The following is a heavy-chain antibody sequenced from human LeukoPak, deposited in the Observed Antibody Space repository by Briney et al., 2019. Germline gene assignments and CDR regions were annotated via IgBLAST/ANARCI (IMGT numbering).Heavy chain of an antibody. Sequence: SETLSLTCTVSGGPISSGDYYWSWIRQPPGKGLEWIGYIYYSGSTYYNPSLKSRVTISVDTSKNQFSLKLSSVTAADTAVYYCARVGDSMYYDFWSGADDAFDIWGQGTMVTVSS. CDR2: IYYSGST. CDR1: GGPISSGDYY. V-gene: IGHV4-30-4*08. D-gene: IGHD3-3*01. CDR3: ARVGDSMYYDFWSGADDAFDI. J-gene: IGHJ3*02.